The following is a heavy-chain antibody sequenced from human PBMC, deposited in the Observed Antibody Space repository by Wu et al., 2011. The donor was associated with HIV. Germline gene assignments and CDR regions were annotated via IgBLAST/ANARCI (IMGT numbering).Heavy chain of an antibody. D-gene: IGHD3-10*01. CDR3: AIRDYYGSGSYYKYFDY. CDR1: GGTFSSYA. J-gene: IGHJ4*02. CDR2: IIPIFGTA. V-gene: IGHV1-69*05. Sequence: KKPGSSVKVSCKASGGTFSSYAISWVRQAPGQGLEWMGGIIPIFGTAHYTQKFQGRVTITTDESTSTAYMELSSLRSEDTAVYYCAIRDYYGSGSYYKYFDYWGQGTLVTVSS.